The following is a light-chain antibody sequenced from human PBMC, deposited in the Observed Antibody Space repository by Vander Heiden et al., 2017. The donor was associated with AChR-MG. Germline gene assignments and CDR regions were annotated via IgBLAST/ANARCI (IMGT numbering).Light chain of an antibody. V-gene: IGLV1-44*01. CDR1: SSTIGDNT. CDR3: AAWDDGLKGPV. CDR2: SNY. J-gene: IGLJ2*01. Sequence: QSVLTQPPSASGTPGQRVTISCSGSSSTIGDNTVHWYQKLPGSAPKLLIFSNYERPSGVPDRFSGSKSGTSASLAIRGIQSEDEADYYCAAWDDGLKGPVFGGGTKLTVL.